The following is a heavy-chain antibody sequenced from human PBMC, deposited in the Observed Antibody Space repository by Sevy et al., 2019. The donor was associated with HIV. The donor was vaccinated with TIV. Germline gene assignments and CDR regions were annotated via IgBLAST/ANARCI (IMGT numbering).Heavy chain of an antibody. CDR2: INPSDGTT. CDR3: AGGTLSYYSGGGASGYPDFVW. Sequence: ASVKVSCKASAYTFTNNYMHWVRRAPGLGLEWMELINPSDGTTRFAHRLQGRLTMTTDTATSTGFMELSSLRSDDKAVYYCAGGTLSYYSGGGASGYPDFVWSGQGTLVTVSS. CDR1: AYTFTNNY. V-gene: IGHV1-46*01. J-gene: IGHJ4*02. D-gene: IGHD2-21*01.